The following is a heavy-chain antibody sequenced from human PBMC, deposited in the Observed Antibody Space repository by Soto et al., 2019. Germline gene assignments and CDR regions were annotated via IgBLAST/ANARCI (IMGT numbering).Heavy chain of an antibody. CDR1: GFNLNTYG. Sequence: PGGSLRLSCVASGFNLNTYGMYWVRQAPDKGLQWVAQILYDGSKKHYADSVRGRFTITRDNSKNTVYLQMDSLRVDDTAMYYCVRDLALMADYWGQGTLVTVSS. J-gene: IGHJ4*02. CDR3: VRDLALMADY. CDR2: ILYDGSKK. V-gene: IGHV3-30*03. D-gene: IGHD3-16*01.